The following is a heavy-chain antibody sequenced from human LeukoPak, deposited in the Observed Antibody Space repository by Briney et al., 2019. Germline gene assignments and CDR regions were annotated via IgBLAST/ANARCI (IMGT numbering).Heavy chain of an antibody. CDR1: GFTFSRYW. V-gene: IGHV3-74*03. J-gene: IGHJ5*02. CDR2: VNSDGFST. D-gene: IGHD3-10*01. CDR3: AREGDYYGSGSYFA. Sequence: GGSLRLSCAAYGFTFSRYWMHWVRQAPGKGLVWVARVNSDGFSTTYADSVKGRFTISRDNTKSTLYLQMNRLRAEDTAVYYCAREGDYYGSGSYFAWGQGTLVTVSS.